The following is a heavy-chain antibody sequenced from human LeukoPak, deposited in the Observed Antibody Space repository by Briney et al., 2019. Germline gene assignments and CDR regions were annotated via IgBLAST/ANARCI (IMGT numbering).Heavy chain of an antibody. CDR1: GFTFSSYG. Sequence: GGSLRLSCAASGFTFSSYGMHWVRQAPGKGLEWVSYITSSGSAIYYADSVKGRFTISRDNAKNSLYLQMNSLRAEDTAVYYCASSGSYFDYWGQGTLVTVSS. V-gene: IGHV3-48*04. CDR2: ITSSGSAI. D-gene: IGHD1-26*01. CDR3: ASSGSYFDY. J-gene: IGHJ4*02.